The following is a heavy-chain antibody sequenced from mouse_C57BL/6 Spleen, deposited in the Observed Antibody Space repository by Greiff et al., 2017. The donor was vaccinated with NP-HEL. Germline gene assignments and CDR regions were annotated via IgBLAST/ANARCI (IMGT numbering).Heavy chain of an antibody. Sequence: QVQLQQPGAELVMPGASVKLSCKASGYTFTSYWMHWVKQRPGQGLEWIGEIDPSDSYTNYNQKFKGKSTLTVDKSSSPAYMQLSSLTSEDSAVYYCATTVVARGFAYWGQGTLVTVSA. D-gene: IGHD1-1*01. J-gene: IGHJ3*01. CDR1: GYTFTSYW. CDR2: IDPSDSYT. CDR3: ATTVVARGFAY. V-gene: IGHV1-69*01.